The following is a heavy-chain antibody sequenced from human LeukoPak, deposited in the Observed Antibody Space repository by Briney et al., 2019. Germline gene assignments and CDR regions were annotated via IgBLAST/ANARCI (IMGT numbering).Heavy chain of an antibody. CDR3: ARNARGPGDY. CDR2: INQDGSEE. D-gene: IGHD2-2*01. Sequence: GGSLRLSCEASGFIFSSAWMTWVRQAPGKGLEWVANINQDGSEEYYVDSVKGRFTISRDNAKNSVYLQMNSLRVEDTGIYYCARNARGPGDYWGQGTVVTVSS. CDR1: GFIFSSAW. V-gene: IGHV3-7*01. J-gene: IGHJ4*02.